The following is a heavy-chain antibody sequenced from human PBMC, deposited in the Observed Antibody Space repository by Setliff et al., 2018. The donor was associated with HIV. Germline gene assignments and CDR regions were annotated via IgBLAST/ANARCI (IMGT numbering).Heavy chain of an antibody. CDR2: IRSKTYGETT. J-gene: IGHJ3*02. Sequence: GGSLRLSCVLSGFSFGAYGLSWVRQAPGKGLEWVGFIRSKTYGETTEYAASVRGRFTISRDDSKSIAYLQMNSLKIEDTAVYYCTRCGPLHCDAFDIWGQGTMVTVSS. D-gene: IGHD2-21*01. CDR1: GFSFGAYG. V-gene: IGHV3-49*04. CDR3: TRCGPLHCDAFDI.